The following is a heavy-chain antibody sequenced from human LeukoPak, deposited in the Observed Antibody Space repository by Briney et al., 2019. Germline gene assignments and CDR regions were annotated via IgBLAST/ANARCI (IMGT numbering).Heavy chain of an antibody. J-gene: IGHJ6*03. CDR3: ARGSIVVVVAATRYYYYYYMDV. CDR2: IYYSGST. CDR1: GGSISSSSYY. D-gene: IGHD2-15*01. V-gene: IGHV4-39*01. Sequence: SETLSLTCTVSGGSISSSSYYWGWIRQPPGKGLEWIGSIYYSGSTYYNPSLKSRVTISVDTSKNQFSLKLSSVTAADTAVYYCARGSIVVVVAATRYYYYYYMDVWGKGTTVTVSS.